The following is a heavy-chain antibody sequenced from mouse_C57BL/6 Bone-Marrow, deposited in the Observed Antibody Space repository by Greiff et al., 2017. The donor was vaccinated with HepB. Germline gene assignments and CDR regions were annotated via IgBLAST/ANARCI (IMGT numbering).Heavy chain of an antibody. J-gene: IGHJ2*01. CDR2: IYTRSGNT. CDR1: GYTFTSYG. CDR3: ARLDLYYVDF. V-gene: IGHV1-81*01. Sequence: VQLQQSGAELARPGASVKLSCTASGYTFTSYGISWVKQRTGQGLEWIGEIYTRSGNTYYNEKFKGKVTLTADKSSSTAYLELRSLTSEDSAVYFCARLDLYYVDFWCQGTTLTVSS.